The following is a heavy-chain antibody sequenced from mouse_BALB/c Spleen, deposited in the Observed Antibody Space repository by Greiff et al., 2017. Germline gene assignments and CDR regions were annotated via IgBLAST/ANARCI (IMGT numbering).Heavy chain of an antibody. CDR1: GYSFTSYW. V-gene: IGHV1-61*01. Sequence: QVQLQQPGAELVRPGASVKLSCKASGYSFTSYWMNWVKQRPGQGLEWIGMLHPSDSETRLNQKFKDKATLTVDKSSSTAYMQLSSPTSEDSAVYYCARDGSSYGYFDVWGAGTTVTVSS. D-gene: IGHD1-1*01. CDR3: ARDGSSYGYFDV. CDR2: LHPSDSET. J-gene: IGHJ1*01.